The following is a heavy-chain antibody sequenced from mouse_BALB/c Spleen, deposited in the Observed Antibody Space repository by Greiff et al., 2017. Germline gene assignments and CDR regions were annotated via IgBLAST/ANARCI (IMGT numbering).Heavy chain of an antibody. J-gene: IGHJ4*01. V-gene: IGHV5-9-4*01. Sequence: EVQLVESGGCLVKPGGSLRLSCAASGFTFSSYAMSWVRQSPEKRLEWVAEISSGGSYTYYPDTVTGRFTISRDNAKNTLYLEMSSLRSEDTAMYYCARGNPPYYYAMDYWGQGTSVTVSS. CDR3: ARGNPPYYYAMDY. CDR2: ISSGGSYT. D-gene: IGHD2-1*01. CDR1: GFTFSSYA.